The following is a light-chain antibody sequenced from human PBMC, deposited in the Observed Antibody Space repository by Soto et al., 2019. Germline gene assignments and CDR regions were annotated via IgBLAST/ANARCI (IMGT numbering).Light chain of an antibody. CDR2: DVS. CDR3: SSYTDRKNLV. Sequence: SALTQSPSASGSPGQSVTISCTGTSSDIGGYNSVSWYQQHPGKAPKVMIYDVSKRPSGVPDRFSGSKSGNTASLTVSALQAEDEADYYCSSYTDRKNLVFGTGTKVT. V-gene: IGLV2-8*01. J-gene: IGLJ1*01. CDR1: SSDIGGYNS.